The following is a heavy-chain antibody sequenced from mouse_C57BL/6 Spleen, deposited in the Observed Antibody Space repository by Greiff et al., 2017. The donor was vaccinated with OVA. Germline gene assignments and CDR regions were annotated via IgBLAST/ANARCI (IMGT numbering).Heavy chain of an antibody. Sequence: QVQLQQPGAELVRPGSSVKLSCKASGYTFTSYWMDWVKQRPGQGLEWIGNIYPSDSETHYNQKFKDKATLTVDKSSSTAYMQLSSLTSEDSAVYYCARTTTVASYYFDYWGQGTTLTVSS. J-gene: IGHJ2*01. D-gene: IGHD1-1*01. CDR3: ARTTTVASYYFDY. CDR1: GYTFTSYW. V-gene: IGHV1-61*01. CDR2: IYPSDSET.